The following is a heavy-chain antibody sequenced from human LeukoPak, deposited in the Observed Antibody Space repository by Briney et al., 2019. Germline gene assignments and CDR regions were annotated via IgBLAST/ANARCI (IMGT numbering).Heavy chain of an antibody. V-gene: IGHV4-59*01. CDR2: IYYSGST. Sequence: ASQTLSLTCAVSGGSISSYYWSWIRQPPGKGLEWIGYIYYSGSTNYNPSLKSRVTISVDTSKNQFSLKLSSVTAADTAVYYCARDLAGATSFDYWGQGTLVTVSS. J-gene: IGHJ4*02. CDR3: ARDLAGATSFDY. D-gene: IGHD1-26*01. CDR1: GGSISSYY.